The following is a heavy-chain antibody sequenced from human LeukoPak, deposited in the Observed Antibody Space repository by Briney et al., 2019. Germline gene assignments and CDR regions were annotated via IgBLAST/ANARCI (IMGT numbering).Heavy chain of an antibody. CDR2: ISAGAGT. J-gene: IGHJ4*02. CDR1: GFTFSSYA. Sequence: GGSLRLSCAASGFTFSSYAMTWVRQAPGKGLEWVSSISAGAGTYYADSVTGRFTVSRDDSKNILYLQMNSLRAEDPAVYYCAKEPKYSGSYYSDFWGQGTLVTVSS. V-gene: IGHV3-23*01. CDR3: AKEPKYSGSYYSDF. D-gene: IGHD6-13*01.